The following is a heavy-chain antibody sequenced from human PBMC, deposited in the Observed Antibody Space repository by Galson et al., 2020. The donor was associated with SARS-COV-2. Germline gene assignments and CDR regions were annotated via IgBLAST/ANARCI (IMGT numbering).Heavy chain of an antibody. CDR1: GFTFSSYW. CDR2: IKQDGSEK. Sequence: GGSLRLSCAASGFTFSSYWMNWVRQAPGKGLEWVANIKQDGSEKYYVDSVKGRFTISRDNAKNSLFLQMSSLRAEDTAIYYCAGERPEGFDYWGQGTLVTVSS. V-gene: IGHV3-7*03. J-gene: IGHJ4*02. CDR3: AGERPEGFDY.